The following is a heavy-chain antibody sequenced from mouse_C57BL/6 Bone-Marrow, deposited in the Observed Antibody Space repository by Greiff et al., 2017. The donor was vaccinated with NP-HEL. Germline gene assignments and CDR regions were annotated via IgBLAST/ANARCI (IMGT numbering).Heavy chain of an antibody. Sequence: VQLQQPGAELVKPGASVKLSCKASGYTFTSYWMQWVKQRPGQGLEWIGAIDPSDSYTTYNQKFKGKATLTVDTSSSTAYMQLSSLTSEDSAVYYCARPGFDYWGQGTTLTVSS. CDR1: GYTFTSYW. CDR3: ARPGFDY. V-gene: IGHV1-50*01. CDR2: IDPSDSYT. J-gene: IGHJ2*01.